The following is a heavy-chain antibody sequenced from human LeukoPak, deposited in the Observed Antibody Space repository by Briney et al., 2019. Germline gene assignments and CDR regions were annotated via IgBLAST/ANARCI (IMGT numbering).Heavy chain of an antibody. J-gene: IGHJ5*02. CDR1: GGSISSSSYY. V-gene: IGHV4-39*07. Sequence: PSETLSLTCTVSGGSISSSSYYWGWIRQPPGKGLEWIGSIYHSGSTYYDPSLKSRVTISVDTSKNQFSLKLSSVTAADTAVYYCARTTYYDFWSGSWGWFDPWGQGTLVTVSS. D-gene: IGHD3-3*01. CDR2: IYHSGST. CDR3: ARTTYYDFWSGSWGWFDP.